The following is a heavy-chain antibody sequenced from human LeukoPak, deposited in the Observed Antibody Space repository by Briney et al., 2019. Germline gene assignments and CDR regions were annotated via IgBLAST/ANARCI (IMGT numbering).Heavy chain of an antibody. D-gene: IGHD3/OR15-3a*01. CDR1: GGCISSYY. CDR2: IYYSGST. CDR3: AREGLSVYGMDV. V-gene: IGHV4-59*01. J-gene: IGHJ6*02. Sequence: SETLSLTCTVSGGCISSYYWSWIRQPPGKGLEWIGYIYYSGSTNYNPSLKSRVTISVDTSKNQFSLKLSSVTAADTAVYYCAREGLSVYGMDVWGQGTTVTVSS.